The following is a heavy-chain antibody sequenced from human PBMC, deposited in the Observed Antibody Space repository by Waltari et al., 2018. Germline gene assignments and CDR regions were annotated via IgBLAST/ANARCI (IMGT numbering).Heavy chain of an antibody. CDR3: ARDIVVVPAAMGWFDP. D-gene: IGHD2-2*01. J-gene: IGHJ5*02. V-gene: IGHV1-2*02. Sequence: QVQLVQSGAEVKKPGASVKVSCKASGYTFTGYYMHWVRQAPGQGLEWMGWINPNSGGTNYAQKFQGRVTMTRDTSISTAYMELSRLRSDDTAVYYCARDIVVVPAAMGWFDPWGQGTLVTVSS. CDR1: GYTFTGYY. CDR2: INPNSGGT.